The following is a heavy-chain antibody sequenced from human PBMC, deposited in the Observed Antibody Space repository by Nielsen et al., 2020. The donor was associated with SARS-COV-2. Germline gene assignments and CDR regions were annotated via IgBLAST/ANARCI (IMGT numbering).Heavy chain of an antibody. Sequence: ASAKVSCKASGYTFTSYYMHWVRQAPPQGLQWMGIINPSGGSTSYAQKFQGRVTMTRDTSTSTVYMELSSLRSEDTAVYYCASSSWYRGFFDDWGQGTLVTVSS. CDR2: INPSGGST. J-gene: IGHJ4*02. CDR1: GYTFTSYY. CDR3: ASSSWYRGFFDD. D-gene: IGHD6-13*01. V-gene: IGHV1-46*03.